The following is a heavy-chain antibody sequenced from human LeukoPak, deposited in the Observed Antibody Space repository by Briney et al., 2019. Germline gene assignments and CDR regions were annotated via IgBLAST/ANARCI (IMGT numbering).Heavy chain of an antibody. J-gene: IGHJ4*02. CDR2: INPAGSET. V-gene: IGHV3-7*01. Sequence: GGSLRLSWAASGFSFSAYWMTWVRQAPGTGLEWVANINPAGSETYYVDLVKGRFSISRDNAKNLVYLQMNSLRAEDTAVYHCARFGYVAAVDVWGQGTPVTVSS. CDR1: GFSFSAYW. D-gene: IGHD2-15*01. CDR3: ARFGYVAAVDV.